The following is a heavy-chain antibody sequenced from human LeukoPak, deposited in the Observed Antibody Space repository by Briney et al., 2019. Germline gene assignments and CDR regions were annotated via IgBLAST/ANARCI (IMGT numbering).Heavy chain of an antibody. CDR2: INSDGSST. V-gene: IGHV3-74*01. Sequence: GGSLRPSCAASGFTFSSYWMHWVRQAPGKGLVWVSRINSDGSSTSYADSVKGRFTISRDNAKNTLYLRMNSLRAEDTAVYYCANIDGWYDYWGQGTLVTVSS. CDR3: ANIDGWYDY. D-gene: IGHD6-19*01. J-gene: IGHJ4*02. CDR1: GFTFSSYW.